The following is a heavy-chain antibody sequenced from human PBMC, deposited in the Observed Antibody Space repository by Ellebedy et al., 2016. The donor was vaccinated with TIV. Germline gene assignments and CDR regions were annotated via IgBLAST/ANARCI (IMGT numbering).Heavy chain of an antibody. CDR3: ARDGSEWSRDY. Sequence: GGSLRLXXAASGFTFNIAGMTWVRQAPGKGLEWVGTIVFSGTAAYYSDYVKGRFIISSDNAKNSLFLQMNSLRAEDTAVYYCARDGSEWSRDYWGQGTLVTVSS. V-gene: IGHV3-21*01. CDR1: GFTFNIAG. D-gene: IGHD3-3*01. CDR2: IVFSGTAA. J-gene: IGHJ4*02.